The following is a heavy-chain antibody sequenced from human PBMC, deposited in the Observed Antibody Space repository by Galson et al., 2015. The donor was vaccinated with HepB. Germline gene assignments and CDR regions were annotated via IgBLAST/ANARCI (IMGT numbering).Heavy chain of an antibody. D-gene: IGHD2-2*01. CDR1: GFTFSSYA. J-gene: IGHJ6*02. Sequence: SLRLSCAASGFTFSSYAMSWVRQAPGKGLEWVSGISGSGNSTYYAESVKGRFTISRDNSKNTLYLQMNSLRAEDTSVYYCGKDQPSYYYYDMGVWGQGTTVTVSS. V-gene: IGHV3-23*01. CDR3: GKDQPSYYYYDMGV. CDR2: ISGSGNST.